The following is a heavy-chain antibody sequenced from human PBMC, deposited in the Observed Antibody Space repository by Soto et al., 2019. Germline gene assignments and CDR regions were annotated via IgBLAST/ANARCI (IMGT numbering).Heavy chain of an antibody. J-gene: IGHJ6*02. CDR3: ARDGGVCSSTSCYRRVSYYYGMDV. V-gene: IGHV3-30-3*01. D-gene: IGHD2-2*01. CDR2: ISYDGSNK. CDR1: GFTFSSYA. Sequence: QVQLVESGGGVVQAGRSLRLSCAASGFTFSSYAMHWVRQAPGKGLEWVAVISYDGSNKYYADYVKGRFTISRDNSKNTMYLQMNSLRAEDTAVYYCARDGGVCSSTSCYRRVSYYYGMDVWGQGTTVTVSS.